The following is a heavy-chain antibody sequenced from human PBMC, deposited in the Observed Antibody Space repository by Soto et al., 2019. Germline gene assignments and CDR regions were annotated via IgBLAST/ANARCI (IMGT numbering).Heavy chain of an antibody. J-gene: IGHJ4*02. CDR1: GGDFSNYA. CDR3: ATAGNYDSSGRDF. V-gene: IGHV1-69*13. D-gene: IGHD3-22*01. CDR2: IIPIFRTA. Sequence: SVKVSCKASGGDFSNYAISWVRQAPGQGPEWMGGIIPIFRTATYAQKFQGRVTITADDSTRTAYMELSGLRSDDTAVYYCATAGNYDSSGRDFWGQGTLVTVSS.